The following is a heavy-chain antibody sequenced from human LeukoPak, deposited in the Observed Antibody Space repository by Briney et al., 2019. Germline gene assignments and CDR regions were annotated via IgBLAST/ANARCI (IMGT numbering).Heavy chain of an antibody. Sequence: GGSLRLSCAASGFTFSSYWMSSVRQAPGKGLEWVANIKQDGSEKYYVDSVKGRFTISRDNAKNSLYLQMNSLRAEDTAVYYCARDGRYGPFDPWGQGTLVTVSS. D-gene: IGHD5-18*01. V-gene: IGHV3-7*01. CDR3: ARDGRYGPFDP. J-gene: IGHJ5*02. CDR1: GFTFSSYW. CDR2: IKQDGSEK.